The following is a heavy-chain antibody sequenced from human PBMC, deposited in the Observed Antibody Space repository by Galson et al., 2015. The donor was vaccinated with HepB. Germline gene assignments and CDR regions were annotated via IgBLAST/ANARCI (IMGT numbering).Heavy chain of an antibody. V-gene: IGHV3-23*01. CDR3: AKGYGAGSYFAFDY. CDR1: GFTFSSYA. Sequence: SLRLSCAASGFTFSSYAMTWVRQAPGKGLEWVSGIRDSGGSTYYADSVKGRFTISRDNSKNILYLQMNSLRAEDTAIYYCAKGYGAGSYFAFDYWGQGSLVIVSS. CDR2: IRDSGGST. D-gene: IGHD3-10*01. J-gene: IGHJ4*02.